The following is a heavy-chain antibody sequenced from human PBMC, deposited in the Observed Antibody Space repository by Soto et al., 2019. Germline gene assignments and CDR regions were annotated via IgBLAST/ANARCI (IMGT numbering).Heavy chain of an antibody. CDR1: GSSLSRYY. D-gene: IGHD6-19*01. V-gene: IGHV4-59*08. J-gene: IGHJ4*02. CDR2: LYYSGST. Sequence: PAETLSLTGTGSGSSLSRYYWSWIRLPPGKGVEWIGFLYYSGSTKYKHSLKSRVTISVDTSKTPFSLKLSSVTAADTAVYYCARSRAVAGRRGFDYWGQGTLVTVSS. CDR3: ARSRAVAGRRGFDY.